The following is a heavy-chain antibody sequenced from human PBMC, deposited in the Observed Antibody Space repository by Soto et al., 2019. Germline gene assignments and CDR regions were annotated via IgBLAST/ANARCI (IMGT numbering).Heavy chain of an antibody. CDR1: GNTFTSYD. D-gene: IGHD3-10*01. Sequence: ASVKVSCKASGNTFTSYDINWVRQATGHGLEWMGRINPNSGNIGYAQKFQGRVTMTRDTAIRTAYMEVSRLRSDDTAVYYCARGRASGSYYLLDYWGQGTLVTVSS. V-gene: IGHV1-8*01. CDR3: ARGRASGSYYLLDY. CDR2: INPNSGNI. J-gene: IGHJ4*02.